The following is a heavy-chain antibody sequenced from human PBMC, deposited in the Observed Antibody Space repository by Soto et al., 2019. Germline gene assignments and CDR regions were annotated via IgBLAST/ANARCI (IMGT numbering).Heavy chain of an antibody. CDR3: ARDDDSNAYYDY. J-gene: IGHJ4*02. CDR2: ISAYNGNT. V-gene: IGHV1-18*01. D-gene: IGHD3-22*01. Sequence: ASVKVSCKASGYIFSSYGISWVRQAPGQGLEWMGWISAYNGNTNYAQKLQGRVTMTTDTSTSTVYMELRSLRSDDTAVYYCARDDDSNAYYDYRGQGTLITVPS. CDR1: GYIFSSYG.